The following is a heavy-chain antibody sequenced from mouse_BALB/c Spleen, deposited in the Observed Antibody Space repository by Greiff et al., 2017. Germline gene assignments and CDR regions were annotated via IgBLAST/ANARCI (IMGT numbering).Heavy chain of an antibody. Sequence: QVQLKESGPGLVQPSQSLSITCTVSGFSLTSYGVHWVRQSPGKGLEWLGVIWSGGSTDYNAAFISRLSISKDNSKSQVFFKMNSLQANDTAIYYCARTRFPYDGYYGGAMDYWGQGTSVTVSS. J-gene: IGHJ4*01. CDR3: ARTRFPYDGYYGGAMDY. D-gene: IGHD2-3*01. CDR1: GFSLTSYG. V-gene: IGHV2-2*02. CDR2: IWSGGST.